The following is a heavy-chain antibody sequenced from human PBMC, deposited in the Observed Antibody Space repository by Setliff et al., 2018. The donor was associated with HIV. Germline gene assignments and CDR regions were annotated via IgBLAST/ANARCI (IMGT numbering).Heavy chain of an antibody. CDR2: IHHSGNT. CDR3: ARVNYYDSSGYYEDAFDI. J-gene: IGHJ3*02. Sequence: SETLSLTCTVSGYSISSGYYWGRIRQPPGKGLERIGSIHHSGNTYYNPSLKSRVTISADTSKNQFSLKLSSVTAADTAVYYCARVNYYDSSGYYEDAFDIWGQGTMVTVSS. D-gene: IGHD3-22*01. CDR1: GYSISSGYY. V-gene: IGHV4-38-2*02.